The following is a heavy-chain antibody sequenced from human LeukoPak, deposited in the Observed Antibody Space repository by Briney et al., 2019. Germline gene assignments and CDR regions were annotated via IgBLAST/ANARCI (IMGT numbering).Heavy chain of an antibody. CDR3: AKFTAGPKYYFDY. V-gene: IGHV3-23*01. Sequence: GVSLRLSCAASGFTFSSYAMSWVRQAPGKGLEWVSAISGSGGSTYYADSVKGRFTISRDNSKNTLYLQMNSLRAEDTAVYYCAKFTAGPKYYFDYWGQGTLVTVSS. CDR1: GFTFSSYA. D-gene: IGHD6-19*01. J-gene: IGHJ4*02. CDR2: ISGSGGST.